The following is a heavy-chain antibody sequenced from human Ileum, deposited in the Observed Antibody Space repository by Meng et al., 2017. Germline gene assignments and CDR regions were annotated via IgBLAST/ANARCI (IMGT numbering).Heavy chain of an antibody. V-gene: IGHV4-30-4*01. CDR3: VSERRRSYFFDY. Sequence: QLQLQESGPGRVKPSQTLSLNCTVSGGSITSGDYYWSWIRQPPGKGLEWIGYIFYTGAAYSNPSLKSRVTVSLDTSKSQFSLKLSSVTAADTAIYYCVSERRRSYFFDYWGQGTLVTVSS. CDR1: GGSITSGDYY. J-gene: IGHJ4*02. CDR2: IFYTGAA.